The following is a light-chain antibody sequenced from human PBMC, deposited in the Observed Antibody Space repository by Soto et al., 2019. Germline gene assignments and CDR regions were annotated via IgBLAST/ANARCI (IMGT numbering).Light chain of an antibody. CDR2: GTS. Sequence: EIVLTQSPGIMYLSPGERATLSCRASQTVGRSYLAWYQQKPGQAPRLLIFGTSTRATGIPDRFSGGGSGTDFTLPIRRLDPEDYAVYFCQQYDSIPPWTFGQGTRVEVK. J-gene: IGKJ1*01. CDR3: QQYDSIPPWT. V-gene: IGKV3-20*01. CDR1: QTVGRSY.